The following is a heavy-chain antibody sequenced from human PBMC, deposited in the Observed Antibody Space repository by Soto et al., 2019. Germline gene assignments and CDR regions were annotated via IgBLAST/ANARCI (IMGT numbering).Heavy chain of an antibody. CDR2: IYYSGST. J-gene: IGHJ4*02. Sequence: PSETLSLTCIVSGASVSSDFSYWSWIRQPPGKGLEWIGYIYYSGSTNYNPSLKSRVTISVDTSKNQFSLKLSSVTAADTAVYYCARAPYGANWGSYYFDYRGQGTLVTVSS. CDR3: ARAPYGANWGSYYFDY. D-gene: IGHD7-27*01. CDR1: GASVSSDFSY. V-gene: IGHV4-61*01.